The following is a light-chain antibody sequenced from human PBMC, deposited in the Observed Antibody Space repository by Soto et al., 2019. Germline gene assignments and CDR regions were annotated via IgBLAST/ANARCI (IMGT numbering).Light chain of an antibody. CDR3: QQGYSTPLT. V-gene: IGKV1-39*01. J-gene: IGKJ4*01. CDR1: QSISSY. Sequence: IQLTQSPSSLSASVGDRVTITSRASQSISSYLNWYQQKPGKAPKLLIYAASSLQSGVPSRFSGSGSGTDFTLTISSLQPEDFATYYCQQGYSTPLTFGGGTKVDI. CDR2: AAS.